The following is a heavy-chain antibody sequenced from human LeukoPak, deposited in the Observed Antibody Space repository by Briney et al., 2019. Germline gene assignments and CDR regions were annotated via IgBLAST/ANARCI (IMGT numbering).Heavy chain of an antibody. CDR1: GYTFTSYG. CDR2: IIPIFGTA. J-gene: IGHJ4*02. Sequence: ASVKVSCKASGYTFTSYGISWVRQAPGQGLEWMGGIIPIFGTANYAQKFQGRVTITADESTSTAYMELSSLRSEDTAVYYCASRDGYNQELGYWGQGTLVTVSS. V-gene: IGHV1-69*13. CDR3: ASRDGYNQELGY. D-gene: IGHD5-24*01.